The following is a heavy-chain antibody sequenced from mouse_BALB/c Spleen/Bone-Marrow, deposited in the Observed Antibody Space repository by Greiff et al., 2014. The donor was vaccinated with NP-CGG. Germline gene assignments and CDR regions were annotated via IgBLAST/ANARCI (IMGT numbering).Heavy chain of an antibody. CDR3: ARQEFAIYWYFDV. J-gene: IGHJ1*01. V-gene: IGHV14-3*02. CDR2: IDPANGNT. D-gene: IGHD1-3*01. CDR1: GFNIKGTY. Sequence: EVQLQQSGAELVKPGASVKFSCSASGFNIKGTYMHWVKQRPEQGLEWIGRIDPANGNTKYDPKFQDKATITADTSSNTVDLQPSSLTFEDTAVYYCARQEFAIYWYFDVWGAGTTVTVSS.